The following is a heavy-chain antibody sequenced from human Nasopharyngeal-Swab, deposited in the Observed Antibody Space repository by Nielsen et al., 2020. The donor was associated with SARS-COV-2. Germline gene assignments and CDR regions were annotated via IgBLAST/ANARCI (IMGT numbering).Heavy chain of an antibody. D-gene: IGHD3-9*01. CDR3: ARATPEYDILTDYLG. CDR1: GGSFSGYY. V-gene: IGHV4-34*01. J-gene: IGHJ4*02. CDR2: INHSGST. Sequence: SETLSLTCAVYGGSFSGYYWSWIRQPPGKGLEWIGEINHSGSTNYNPSLKSRVAISVDTSKNQFSLKLSSVTAADTAVYYCARATPEYDILTDYLGWGQGTLVTVSS.